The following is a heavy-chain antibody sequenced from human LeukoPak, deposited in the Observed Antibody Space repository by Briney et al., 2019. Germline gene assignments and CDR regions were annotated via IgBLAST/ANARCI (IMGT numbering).Heavy chain of an antibody. V-gene: IGHV1-69*13. D-gene: IGHD3-22*01. J-gene: IGHJ4*02. CDR3: ARTYYYNRSGFYFDY. CDR2: IIPIFGTA. Sequence: SVKVSCKASGGTFSSYAISWVRQAPGQGLEWMGGIIPIFGTANYAQKFQGRVTITADESTSTAYMELSSLRSEDTAVYYCARTYYYNRSGFYFDYWGQGTLVTVSS. CDR1: GGTFSSYA.